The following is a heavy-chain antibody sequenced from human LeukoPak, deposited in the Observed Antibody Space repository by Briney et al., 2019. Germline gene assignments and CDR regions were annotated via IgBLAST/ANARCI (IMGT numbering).Heavy chain of an antibody. J-gene: IGHJ4*02. CDR3: ARVDTAMVGGGGDY. Sequence: ASVKVSCKASGYSFTGYYMHWVRQAPGQGLEWMGWINPNSGGTKYAQKFKGRVTMTRDTSISTAYMELSRLRSDDTAVYYCARVDTAMVGGGGDYWGQGTLVTVSS. D-gene: IGHD5-18*01. CDR2: INPNSGGT. V-gene: IGHV1-2*02. CDR1: GYSFTGYY.